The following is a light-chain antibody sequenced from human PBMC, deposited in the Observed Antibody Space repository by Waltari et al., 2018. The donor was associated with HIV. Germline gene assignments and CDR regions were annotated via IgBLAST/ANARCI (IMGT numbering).Light chain of an antibody. CDR3: SSYKDAGPRV. J-gene: IGLJ1*01. V-gene: IGLV2-14*01. CDR1: RSAVLNYNR. CDR2: EVS. Sequence: QSALTQPASVSAFPGQSITISCTGIRSAVLNYNRVSWYQQHPGDAPTRILYEVSNLPSGISSRFAGSNSATTASRTISGLQTQDEADYYCSSYKDAGPRVVGTGTKVTVL.